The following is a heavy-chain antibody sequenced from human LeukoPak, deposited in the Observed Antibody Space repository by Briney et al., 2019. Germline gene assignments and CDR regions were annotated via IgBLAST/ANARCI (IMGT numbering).Heavy chain of an antibody. J-gene: IGHJ6*03. Sequence: ASVKVSCKASGYTFTSYGISWVRQAPGQGLEWMGWISAYNGNTNYAQKLQGRVTMTTDTSTSTAYMELSSLRSEDTAVYYCARRYYYDSSGYHRTDFMDVWGKGTTVTISS. CDR2: ISAYNGNT. CDR1: GYTFTSYG. CDR3: ARRYYYDSSGYHRTDFMDV. V-gene: IGHV1-18*01. D-gene: IGHD3-22*01.